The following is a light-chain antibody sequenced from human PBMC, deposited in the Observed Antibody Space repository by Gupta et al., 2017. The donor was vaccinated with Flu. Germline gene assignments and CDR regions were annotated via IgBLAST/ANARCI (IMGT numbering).Light chain of an antibody. CDR1: QSISSH. J-gene: IGKJ2*02. V-gene: IGKV3-11*01. CDR3: QQRDNGHPAGT. Sequence: EIVLTQSPATLSLSPGERATLSCRASQSISSHLAWYQQKPGQAPRLLIYDASNRATGTTSRFSGSGAGTDFTLTISSLEPEDFAVYYCQQRDNGHPAGTFGQGTKLEIK. CDR2: DAS.